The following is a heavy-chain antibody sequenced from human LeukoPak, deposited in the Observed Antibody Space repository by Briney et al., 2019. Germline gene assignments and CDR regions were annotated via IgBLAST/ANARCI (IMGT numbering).Heavy chain of an antibody. CDR2: INHSGST. CDR3: ARVFMYYYGSGSYYNA. J-gene: IGHJ4*02. Sequence: PSETLSLTCTVSGGSISSDIYYWSWIRQPPGTGLEWIGEINHSGSTNYNPSLKSRVTISVDTSKNQFSLKLSSVTAADTAVYYCARVFMYYYGSGSYYNAWGQGTLVTVSS. V-gene: IGHV4-39*07. CDR1: GGSISSDIYY. D-gene: IGHD3-10*01.